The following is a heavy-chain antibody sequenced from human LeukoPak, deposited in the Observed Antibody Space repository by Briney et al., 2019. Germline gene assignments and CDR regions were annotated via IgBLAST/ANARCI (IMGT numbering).Heavy chain of an antibody. D-gene: IGHD2-2*01. V-gene: IGHV3-30*02. Sequence: GGSLTLSCAASGFTLRSYGMHWVRQAPGKGLEWVSFIRDDGSNKYYVDSVKGRFTVSRDDSKDTLYLQLNRLRPEDTAVYYCAKDLHQVFDIWGQGTMVTASS. CDR3: AKDLHQVFDI. J-gene: IGHJ3*02. CDR2: IRDDGSNK. CDR1: GFTLRSYG.